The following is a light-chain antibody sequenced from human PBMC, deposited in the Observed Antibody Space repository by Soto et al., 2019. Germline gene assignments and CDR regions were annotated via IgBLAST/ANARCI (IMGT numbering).Light chain of an antibody. CDR1: QSVSSY. V-gene: IGKV3-11*01. J-gene: IGKJ4*01. Sequence: ENVLTQSPATLSLSPGESATLSCKATQSVSSYLSWYQQKPGQAPRLLIYDASNRATGIPARFSGSGSGTDFTLTISSLEPEDFAVYYCQQRRNWPPLTFGGGTKVDIK. CDR2: DAS. CDR3: QQRRNWPPLT.